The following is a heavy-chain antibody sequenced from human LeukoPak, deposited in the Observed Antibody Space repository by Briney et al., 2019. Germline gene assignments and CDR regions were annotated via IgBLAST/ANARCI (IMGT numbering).Heavy chain of an antibody. CDR1: GFTFSSYA. V-gene: IGHV3-30-3*02. CDR2: ISYDGSNK. Sequence: GGSLRLSCAASGFTFSSYAMHWVRQAPGKGLEWVAVISYDGSNKYYADSVKGRFTISRDNSKNTLYLQMNSLRAEDTAVYYCAKTVNYYDSSGLGDYFDYWGQGTLVTVSS. CDR3: AKTVNYYDSSGLGDYFDY. D-gene: IGHD3-22*01. J-gene: IGHJ4*02.